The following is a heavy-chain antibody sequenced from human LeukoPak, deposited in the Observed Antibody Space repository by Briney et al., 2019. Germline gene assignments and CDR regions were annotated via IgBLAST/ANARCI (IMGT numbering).Heavy chain of an antibody. CDR3: ARGRGRYYYYGMDV. D-gene: IGHD3-16*01. V-gene: IGHV4-59*12. CDR2: IYHSGST. CDR1: GGSISSYY. Sequence: PSETLSLTCTVSGGSISSYYWSWIRQPPGKGLEWIGYIYHSGSTYYNPSLKSRVTISVDRSKNQFSLKLSSVTAADTAVYYCARGRGRYYYYGMDVWGQGTTVTVSS. J-gene: IGHJ6*02.